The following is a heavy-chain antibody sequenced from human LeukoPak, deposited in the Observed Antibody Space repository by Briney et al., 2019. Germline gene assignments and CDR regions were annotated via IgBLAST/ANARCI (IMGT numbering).Heavy chain of an antibody. V-gene: IGHV4-4*09. J-gene: IGHJ4*02. CDR1: GGSISSYY. CDR2: IYTSGST. D-gene: IGHD1-26*01. Sequence: PSETLSLTCTVSGGSISSYYWSWIRQPPGKGLEWIGYIYTSGSTNYNPSLKSRVTISEDTSKNQFSLKLSSVTAADTAVYYCARLNWDYYFDYWGQGTLVTVSS. CDR3: ARLNWDYYFDY.